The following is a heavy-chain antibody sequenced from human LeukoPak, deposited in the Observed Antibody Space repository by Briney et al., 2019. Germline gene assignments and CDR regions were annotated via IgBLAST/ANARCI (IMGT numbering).Heavy chain of an antibody. Sequence: SETLSLTCAISGYSISSGYYWGWIRQPPGKGLEWIGSIYHSGSTYYNPSLKSRVTISVDTSKNQFSLKLSSVTAADTAVYYCARRGDYYDSSGLNYWGQGTLVTVSS. CDR2: IYHSGST. CDR1: GYSISSGYY. J-gene: IGHJ4*02. D-gene: IGHD3-22*01. V-gene: IGHV4-38-2*01. CDR3: ARRGDYYDSSGLNY.